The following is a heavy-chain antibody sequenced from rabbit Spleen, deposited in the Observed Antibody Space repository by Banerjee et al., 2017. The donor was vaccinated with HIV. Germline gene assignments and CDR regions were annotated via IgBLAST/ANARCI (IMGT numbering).Heavy chain of an antibody. D-gene: IGHD1-1*01. CDR2: IYTTSGGKL. Sequence: QSLEESGGDLVQPGASLTLTCTASGFSFSNSYDICWVRQAPGKGLEWIGSIYTTSGGKLQYASWAKGRFSISKTSSTTVTLQMTSLTAADTAAYFCARESGGYPHYGGMGLWGPGTLVTVS. J-gene: IGHJ6*01. CDR3: ARESGGYPHYGGMGL. V-gene: IGHV1S40*01. CDR1: GFSFSNSYD.